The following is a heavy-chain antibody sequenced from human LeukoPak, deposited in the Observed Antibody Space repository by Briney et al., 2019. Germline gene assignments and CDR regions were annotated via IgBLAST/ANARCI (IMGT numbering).Heavy chain of an antibody. CDR1: GGSISSGSYY. Sequence: SETLSLTCTVSGGSISSGSYYWSWIRQPAGKGLEWIGRIYTSGSTNYNPSLKSRVTISVDTSKNQFSLKLSSVTAADTAVYYCARDQYYDSSGYPEYYFDYWGQGTLVTVSS. D-gene: IGHD3-22*01. CDR3: ARDQYYDSSGYPEYYFDY. V-gene: IGHV4-61*02. CDR2: IYTSGST. J-gene: IGHJ4*02.